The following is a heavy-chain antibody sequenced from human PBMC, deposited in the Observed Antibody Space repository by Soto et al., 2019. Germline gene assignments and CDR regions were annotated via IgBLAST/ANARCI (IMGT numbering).Heavy chain of an antibody. J-gene: IGHJ4*02. CDR3: ANVIGTGIYRGYVDY. D-gene: IGHD3-10*01. CDR2: IRHITTTP. CDR1: GFTFTNNA. Sequence: EVQLLESGGGLVQPGRSLRLSCVASGFTFTNNAMSWVRQAPGKGLEWVSLIRHITTTPHYPDSVRGRFTISRETSRNTLYLQMNSMRAEDTAIYYCANVIGTGIYRGYVDYWCQGTLVAVSS. V-gene: IGHV3-23*01.